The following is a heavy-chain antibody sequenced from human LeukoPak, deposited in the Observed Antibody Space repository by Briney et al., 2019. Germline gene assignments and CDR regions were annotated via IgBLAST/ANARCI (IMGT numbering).Heavy chain of an antibody. D-gene: IGHD3-22*01. CDR2: INSNGGRT. J-gene: IGHJ4*02. V-gene: IGHV3-64D*06. CDR3: VKDLYYDNSGYYSGAFDY. Sequence: QPGVSLRLSCSASGFTFKKYAMHWVRQAPGKGLEYVSAINSNGGRTYYADSVKGRFTISRDNSKNTLFLQMSSLRVEDTAVYYCVKDLYYDNSGYYSGAFDYWGQGTLVTVSS. CDR1: GFTFKKYA.